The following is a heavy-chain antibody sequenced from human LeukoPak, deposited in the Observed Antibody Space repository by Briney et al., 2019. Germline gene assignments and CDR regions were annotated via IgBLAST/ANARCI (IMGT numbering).Heavy chain of an antibody. V-gene: IGHV3-7*01. CDR2: IKKDGSEK. D-gene: IGHD5-18*01. Sequence: GGSLRLSCAASGFTFSSYWMSWVRQAPGKGLEWVANIKKDGSEKYYVDSVKGRFTISRDNAKNSLYLQMNSLRAEDTAVYYCARDHRGYSYGSEQYHYYYMDVWGKGTTVTVSS. J-gene: IGHJ6*03. CDR3: ARDHRGYSYGSEQYHYYYMDV. CDR1: GFTFSSYW.